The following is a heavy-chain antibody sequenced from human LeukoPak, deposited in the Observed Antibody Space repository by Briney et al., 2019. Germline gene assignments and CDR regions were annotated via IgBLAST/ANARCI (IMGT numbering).Heavy chain of an antibody. CDR3: AKDSPRIAVAVSDY. D-gene: IGHD6-19*01. J-gene: IGHJ4*02. CDR2: IYYSGST. Sequence: SETLSLTCTVSGGSISSYYWSWLRQPPGKGLEWIGYIYYSGSTNYNPSLKSRVTISVDTSKNQFSLKLSSVTAADTAVYYCAKDSPRIAVAVSDYWGQGTLVTVSS. V-gene: IGHV4-59*01. CDR1: GGSISSYY.